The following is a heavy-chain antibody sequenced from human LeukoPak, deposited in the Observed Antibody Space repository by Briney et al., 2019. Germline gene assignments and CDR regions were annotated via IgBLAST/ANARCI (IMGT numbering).Heavy chain of an antibody. CDR1: GFTFSSYS. J-gene: IGHJ4*02. CDR3: ASIKSIAAQEDC. V-gene: IGHV3-21*04. D-gene: IGHD6-6*01. CDR2: ISSSSSYI. Sequence: PGGSLRLSCAASGFTFSSYSMNWVRQAPGKGLEWVSSISSSSSYIYYADSVKGRFTISRDNSKNTLYLQMNSLRAEDTAVYYCASIKSIAAQEDCWGQGTLVTVSS.